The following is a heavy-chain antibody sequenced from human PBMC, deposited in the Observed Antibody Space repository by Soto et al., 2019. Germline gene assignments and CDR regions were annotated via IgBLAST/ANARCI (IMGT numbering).Heavy chain of an antibody. D-gene: IGHD6-13*01. J-gene: IGHJ4*02. CDR1: GGSISLYY. CDR3: ATDPWGSSS. Sequence: SETLSLTCTVSGGSISLYYWSWIRQPPGRGLQWIGYISYSGSTNYNPSLKNRVTMSLDTSKNQNSLKLISVTAADTAVYYCATDPWGSSSWGQGTLVTVSS. CDR2: ISYSGST. V-gene: IGHV4-59*01.